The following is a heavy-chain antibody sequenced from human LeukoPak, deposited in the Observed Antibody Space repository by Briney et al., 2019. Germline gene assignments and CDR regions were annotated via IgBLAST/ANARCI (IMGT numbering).Heavy chain of an antibody. J-gene: IGHJ3*02. Sequence: SETLSLTCTVSGGSISSYYWSWIRQPPGKGLEWIGYIYHSGSTYYNPSLKSRVTISVDRSKNQFSLKLSSVTAADTAAYYCARVTTMVRGVIAVSRAFDIWGQGTMVTVSS. D-gene: IGHD3-10*01. CDR2: IYHSGST. CDR1: GGSISSYY. V-gene: IGHV4-59*12. CDR3: ARVTTMVRGVIAVSRAFDI.